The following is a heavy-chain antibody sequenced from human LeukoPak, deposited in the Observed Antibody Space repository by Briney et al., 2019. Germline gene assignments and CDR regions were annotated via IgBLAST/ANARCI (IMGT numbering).Heavy chain of an antibody. Sequence: SETLSLTCTVSGGSISSGDYYWSWIRQPPGKGLEWIGYIYYSGSTYYNPSLKSRVTISVDTSKNQFSLKLSSVTAADTAVYYCARSWASLLWFGELPDYWGQGTLVTVSS. CDR1: GGSISSGDYY. CDR2: IYYSGST. V-gene: IGHV4-30-4*01. CDR3: ARSWASLLWFGELPDY. D-gene: IGHD3-10*01. J-gene: IGHJ4*02.